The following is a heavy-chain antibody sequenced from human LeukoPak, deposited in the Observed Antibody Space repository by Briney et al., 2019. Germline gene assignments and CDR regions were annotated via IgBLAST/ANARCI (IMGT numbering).Heavy chain of an antibody. V-gene: IGHV4-59*01. CDR3: ARELYYDFWSGYYYYYGMDV. Sequence: SETLSLTCTVSGGSISSYYWSWIRQPPGKGLEWTGYIYYSGSTNYNPSLKSRVTISVDTSKNQFSLKLSSVTAADTAVYYCARELYYDFWSGYYYYYGMDVWGQGTTVTVSS. J-gene: IGHJ6*02. D-gene: IGHD3-3*01. CDR1: GGSISSYY. CDR2: IYYSGST.